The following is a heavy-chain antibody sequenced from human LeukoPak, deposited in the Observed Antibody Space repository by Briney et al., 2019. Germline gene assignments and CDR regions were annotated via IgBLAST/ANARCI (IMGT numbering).Heavy chain of an antibody. CDR2: IYYSRST. J-gene: IGHJ4*02. CDR3: AKTESSGIVGATTQFDY. V-gene: IGHV4-39*07. CDR1: GGSISSSSYY. D-gene: IGHD1-26*01. Sequence: PSETLSLTCTVSGGSISSSSYYWGWIRQPPGKGLEWIGSIYYSRSTYYNPSLKSRVTISVDTSKNQFSLKLKSVTAADTAVYFCAKTESSGIVGATTQFDYWGQGTLVTVSS.